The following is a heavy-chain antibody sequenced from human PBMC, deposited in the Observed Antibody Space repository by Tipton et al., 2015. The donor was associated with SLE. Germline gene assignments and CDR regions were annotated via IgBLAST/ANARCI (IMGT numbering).Heavy chain of an antibody. CDR1: GGSFSDYY. J-gene: IGHJ3*02. V-gene: IGHV4-59*01. D-gene: IGHD2-15*01. CDR2: IYYSGST. Sequence: TLSLTCAVYGGSFSDYYWSWIRQTPGEGLEWIGYIYYSGSTNYNPSLKSRATISVDTSKNQFSLKLSSVTAADTAVYYCARAEGSWDAFDIWGQGTMVTVSS. CDR3: ARAEGSWDAFDI.